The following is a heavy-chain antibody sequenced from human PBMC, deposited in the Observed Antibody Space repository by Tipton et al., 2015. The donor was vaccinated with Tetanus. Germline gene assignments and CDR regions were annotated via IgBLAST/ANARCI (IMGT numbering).Heavy chain of an antibody. CDR2: IYFTGTT. Sequence: LSLTCTVSGDSIDGGFKNWGWIRQQPGKGLEWIGYIYFTGTTYYNPSLESRLTISIDPSKNQFSLELTSVTAADTAVYYCARHLTYTYTSRYFDYWGLGTLVTVSS. CDR3: ARHLTYTYTSRYFDY. V-gene: IGHV4-31*03. D-gene: IGHD5-18*01. CDR1: GDSIDGGFKN. J-gene: IGHJ4*02.